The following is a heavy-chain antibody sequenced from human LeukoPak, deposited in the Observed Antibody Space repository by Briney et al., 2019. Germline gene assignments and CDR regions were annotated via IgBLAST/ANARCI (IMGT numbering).Heavy chain of an antibody. V-gene: IGHV1-2*02. D-gene: IGHD3-10*01. Sequence: ASVEVSCKASGYTFTGYYMHWVRQAPGQGLEWMGWINPNSGGTNYAQKFQGRVTMTRDTSISTAYMELSRLRSDDTAVYYCASLWFGELLNDFDYWGQGTLVTVSS. CDR1: GYTFTGYY. CDR2: INPNSGGT. CDR3: ASLWFGELLNDFDY. J-gene: IGHJ4*02.